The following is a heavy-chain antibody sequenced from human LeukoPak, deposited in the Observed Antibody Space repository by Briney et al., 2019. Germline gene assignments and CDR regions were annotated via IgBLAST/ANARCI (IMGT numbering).Heavy chain of an antibody. Sequence: ASETLSLTCTVSGAYISSYYWSWIRQPPGKGLEYIGYIYYSGYTTYNPSLKSRVTISLDTSKNQFSLKLSSVTAADTAVYYCARDNAGYDSSGYYPYWYFDLWGRGTLVTVSS. CDR2: IYYSGYT. V-gene: IGHV4-59*01. D-gene: IGHD3-22*01. J-gene: IGHJ2*01. CDR3: ARDNAGYDSSGYYPYWYFDL. CDR1: GAYISSYY.